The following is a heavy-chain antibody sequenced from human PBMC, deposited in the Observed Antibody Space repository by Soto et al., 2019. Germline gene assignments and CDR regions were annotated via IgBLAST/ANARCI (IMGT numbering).Heavy chain of an antibody. CDR2: IDNGGTNT. CDR1: GYNFGGFW. Sequence: GGSLRLSRAGSGYNFGGFWMHWVRQAPGKGLVWVSRIDNGGTNTVYADAVKGRFTISRDNAKNTLYLQMNSLRAEDTAVYYCAKDRGRPDAFNIWGQGTMVTVSS. CDR3: AKDRGRPDAFNI. V-gene: IGHV3-74*01. D-gene: IGHD3-10*01. J-gene: IGHJ3*02.